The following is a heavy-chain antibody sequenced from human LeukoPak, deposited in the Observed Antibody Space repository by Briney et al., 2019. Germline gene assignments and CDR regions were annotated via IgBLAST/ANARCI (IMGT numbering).Heavy chain of an antibody. D-gene: IGHD6-13*01. J-gene: IGHJ4*02. CDR2: ISDSGGSR. CDR1: GFTFSSYA. CDR3: AKDRAAAGTDY. Sequence: GGSLRLSCAASGFTFSSYAMSWVRQAPGKGLEWVSAISDSGGSRYSADSVKGRFTVSRDNSKNTLYLQMNSLRAEDTAVYYCAKDRAAAGTDYWGQGTLVTVSS. V-gene: IGHV3-23*01.